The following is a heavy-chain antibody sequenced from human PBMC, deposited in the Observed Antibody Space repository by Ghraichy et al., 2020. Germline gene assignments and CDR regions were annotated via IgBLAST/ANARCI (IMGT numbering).Heavy chain of an antibody. D-gene: IGHD5-18*01. J-gene: IGHJ4*02. CDR2: IYSGGST. Sequence: GGSLRLSCAASGFTVSSNYMSWVRQAPGKGLEWVSVIYSGGSTYYADSVKGRFTISRDNSKNTLYLQMNSLRAEDTAVYYCARDFRHTAMGAEAYFDYWGQGTLVTVSS. CDR1: GFTVSSNY. V-gene: IGHV3-53*01. CDR3: ARDFRHTAMGAEAYFDY.